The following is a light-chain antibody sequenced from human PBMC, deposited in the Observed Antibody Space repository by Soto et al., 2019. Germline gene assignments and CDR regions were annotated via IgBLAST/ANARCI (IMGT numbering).Light chain of an antibody. CDR1: NSDVGGYNY. CDR3: SSFAGSYTHV. CDR2: DVT. V-gene: IGLV2-11*01. Sequence: QSALTQPRSVSGSPGQAVTFSCTGTNSDVGGYNYVSWYQQHPDKAPKPIIYDVTKRPSGVADRFSGSKSGNTASLTISGLQAEDVADYFCSSFAGSYTHVFGTGTKLTVL. J-gene: IGLJ1*01.